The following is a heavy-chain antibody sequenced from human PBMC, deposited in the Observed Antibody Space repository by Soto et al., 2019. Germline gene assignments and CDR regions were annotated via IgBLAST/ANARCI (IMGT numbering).Heavy chain of an antibody. V-gene: IGHV1-69*13. CDR2: IIPIFGTA. CDR3: VRDLGAPEPYYYGMDV. J-gene: IGHJ6*02. D-gene: IGHD3-10*01. Sequence: ASVKVSCKASGGTFSSYAISWVRQAPGQGLEWMGGIIPIFGTADYAQKFQGRVTITADESTSTAYMELSSLRSEDTAVYYCVRDLGAPEPYYYGMDVWGQGTTVTVSS. CDR1: GGTFSSYA.